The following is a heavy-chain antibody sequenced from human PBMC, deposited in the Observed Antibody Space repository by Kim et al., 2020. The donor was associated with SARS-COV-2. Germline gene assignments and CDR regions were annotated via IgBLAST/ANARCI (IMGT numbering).Heavy chain of an antibody. J-gene: IGHJ4*02. CDR3: AKGGSNNWSVFDY. V-gene: IGHV3-23*01. CDR1: GFTFSSYA. D-gene: IGHD1-1*01. CDR2: VSGSGGST. Sequence: GGSLRLSCAASGFTFSSYAMSWVRQAPGKGPEWVSLVSGSGGSTYHADSVKGRFSISRVNSKKTLYLQMNRLRAEDTALYYCAKGGSNNWSVFDYWGQGTLVTVSS.